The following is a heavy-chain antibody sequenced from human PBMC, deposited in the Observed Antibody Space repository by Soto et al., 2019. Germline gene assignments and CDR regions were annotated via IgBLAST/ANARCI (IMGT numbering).Heavy chain of an antibody. CDR1: GFSLTTSGVG. D-gene: IGHD3-3*01. V-gene: IGHV2-5*02. CDR3: AHRVLRTVFGLVTTTAIYFDF. CDR2: IYWDDDK. Sequence: QITLNESGPTVVRPTETLTLTCRFSGFSLTTSGVGVGWIRQSPGKAPEWLALIYWDDDKRYSASLKSRLTITKDTSKHHVVLTVSDLDPTDTATYYCAHRVLRTVFGLVTTTAIYFDFWCQGTPVAVSS. J-gene: IGHJ4*02.